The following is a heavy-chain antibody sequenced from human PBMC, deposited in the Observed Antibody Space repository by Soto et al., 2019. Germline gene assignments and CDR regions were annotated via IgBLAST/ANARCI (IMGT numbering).Heavy chain of an antibody. CDR3: AKEMATITRGLDY. J-gene: IGHJ4*02. D-gene: IGHD5-12*01. CDR2: ISYDGGNK. CDR1: GGTFSSYT. V-gene: IGHV3-30*04. Sequence: SCKASGGTFSSYTISWVRQAPGKGLEWVAVISYDGGNKYYADSVKGRFTISRDNSKNTLYLQMNSLRAEDTAVYYCAKEMATITRGLDYWGQGTLVTVSS.